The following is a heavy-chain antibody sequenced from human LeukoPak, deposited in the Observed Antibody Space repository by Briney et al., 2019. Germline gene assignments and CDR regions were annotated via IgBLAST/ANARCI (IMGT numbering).Heavy chain of an antibody. V-gene: IGHV4-30-4*01. CDR2: IYYSGST. D-gene: IGHD3-3*01. CDR1: GGSISSGDYY. CDR3: ARHNSVFGTDAFDF. Sequence: PSQTLSLTCTVSGGSISSGDYYWSWIRQPPGKGLEWIGYIYYSGSTYYNPSLKSRVTISVDTSKNQFSLKLSSVTAADTAVYYCARHNSVFGTDAFDFWGQGTMVTVSS. J-gene: IGHJ3*01.